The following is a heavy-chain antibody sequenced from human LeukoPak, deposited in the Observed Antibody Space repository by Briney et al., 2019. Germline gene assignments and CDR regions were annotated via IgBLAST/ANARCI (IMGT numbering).Heavy chain of an antibody. J-gene: IGHJ4*02. CDR2: ISWNSGSI. D-gene: IGHD6-13*01. CDR1: GFTFGDYA. Sequence: GGSLRLSCAASGFTFGDYAMHWVRQAPGKGLEWVSGISWNSGSIGYADSVKGRFTISRDNAKNSLYLQMNSLRAEDTALYYCAKISNSAAGIYFNYFDYWGQGTLVTVSS. CDR3: AKISNSAAGIYFNYFDY. V-gene: IGHV3-9*01.